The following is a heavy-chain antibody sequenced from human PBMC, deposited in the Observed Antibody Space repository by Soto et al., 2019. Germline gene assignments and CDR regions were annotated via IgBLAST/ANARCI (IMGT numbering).Heavy chain of an antibody. J-gene: IGHJ4*02. Sequence: QVHLVQSGAEVKKPGASVKVSCKASGYTFTSYGITWVRQAPGQGLEWMGWSSAHNGNTDYAQKLQGRVIVTRDTPTSTAYMELRGLRSDDTAVYYCARGRYGDYWGQGALVTVSS. CDR3: ARGRYGDY. D-gene: IGHD1-1*01. CDR1: GYTFTSYG. V-gene: IGHV1-18*01. CDR2: SSAHNGNT.